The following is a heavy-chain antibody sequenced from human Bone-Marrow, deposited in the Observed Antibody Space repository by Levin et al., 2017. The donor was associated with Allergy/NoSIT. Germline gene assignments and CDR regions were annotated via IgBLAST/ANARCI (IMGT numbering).Heavy chain of an antibody. CDR2: IYSGGST. CDR3: ARSRGYSSSSHGFYYYYGMDV. CDR1: GFTVSSNY. D-gene: IGHD6-6*01. V-gene: IGHV3-53*01. Sequence: PGGSLRLSCAASGFTVSSNYMSWVRQAPGKGLEWVSVIYSGGSTYYADSVKGRFTISRDNSKNTLYLQMNSLRAEDTAVYYCARSRGYSSSSHGFYYYYGMDVWGQGTTVTVSS. J-gene: IGHJ6*02.